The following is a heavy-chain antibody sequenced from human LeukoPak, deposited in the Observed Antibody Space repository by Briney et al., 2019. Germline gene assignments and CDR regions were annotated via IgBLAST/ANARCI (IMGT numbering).Heavy chain of an antibody. V-gene: IGHV5-51*01. CDR1: GYSFTHYW. J-gene: IGHJ5*02. D-gene: IGHD4-17*01. CDR2: IYPGDSDT. CDR3: ARLTSSTVITTSYDWFDP. Sequence: GESLKISCKGSGYSFTHYWIGWVRQMPGTGLEWMGIIYPGDSDTRYSPSFQGQVTISADKSITTAYLQWSSLKASDTAMYYCARLTSSTVITTSYDWFDPWGQGTLVTVSS.